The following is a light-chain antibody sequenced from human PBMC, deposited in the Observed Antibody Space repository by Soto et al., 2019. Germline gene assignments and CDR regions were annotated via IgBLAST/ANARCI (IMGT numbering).Light chain of an antibody. Sequence: EIVLTQSPGTLSLSPGERATLSCRASQSVSSSHLAWYQQKPGQAPRLLIYGASTRATGIPDRFSGSGSGTEFTLTISRLDPEDVAVYYCQQYGSSMYIFGPGTKLEIK. J-gene: IGKJ2*01. CDR2: GAS. CDR1: QSVSSSH. CDR3: QQYGSSMYI. V-gene: IGKV3-20*01.